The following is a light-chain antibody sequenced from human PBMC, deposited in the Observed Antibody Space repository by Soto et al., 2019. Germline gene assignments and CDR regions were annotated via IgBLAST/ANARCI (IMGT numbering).Light chain of an antibody. CDR1: SCDVGSYNF. CDR3: CADAGRSTYV. V-gene: IGLV2-23*02. Sequence: QSVLTQPASVSGSPGQSITISCTRTSCDVGSYNFVSWYQQHPGEVPKVMIYEVSKRPSGVSDRFSGSKSGNTASLTISGLQAEDEADYYCCADAGRSTYVFGTGTKVTVL. J-gene: IGLJ1*01. CDR2: EVS.